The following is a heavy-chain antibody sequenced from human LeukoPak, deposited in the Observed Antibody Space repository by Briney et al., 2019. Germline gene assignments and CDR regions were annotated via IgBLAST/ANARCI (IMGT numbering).Heavy chain of an antibody. V-gene: IGHV1-8*03. D-gene: IGHD1-26*01. CDR3: ARGHSPVFGSYYYMDV. CDR2: MNPNSGNT. J-gene: IGHJ6*03. CDR1: GYTFTSYD. Sequence: ASVKVSCKASGYTFTSYDINWVRQATGQGLEWMGWMNPNSGNTGYAQKFQGRVTITRNTSISTAYMELSSLRSEDTAVYYCARGHSPVFGSYYYMDVWGKGTTVTVSS.